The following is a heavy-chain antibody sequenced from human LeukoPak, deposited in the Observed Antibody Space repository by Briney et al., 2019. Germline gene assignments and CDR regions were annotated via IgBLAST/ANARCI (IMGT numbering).Heavy chain of an antibody. CDR1: GFTFTTYW. Sequence: GGSLRLSCAASGFTFTTYWMHWVRQAPGKGLVWVSHINSDGSITSYADSVKGRFTISRDNAKNTLYLQMNSLRAEDTAVYYCANYPGAMTTVTTGTDYWGQGTLVTVSS. V-gene: IGHV3-74*01. CDR2: INSDGSIT. D-gene: IGHD4-11*01. CDR3: ANYPGAMTTVTTGTDY. J-gene: IGHJ4*02.